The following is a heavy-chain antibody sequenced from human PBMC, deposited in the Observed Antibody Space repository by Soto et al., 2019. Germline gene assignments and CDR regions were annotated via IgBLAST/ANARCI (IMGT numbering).Heavy chain of an antibody. J-gene: IGHJ3*02. CDR1: GGSISRYF. V-gene: IGHV4-59*01. D-gene: IGHD3-3*01. Sequence: PSGTLSLTCTASGGSISRYFWSGILQPPGKGLEWIGYIYYSGSTNYNPSLKSRVTISVDTSKNQFSLKLSSVTAADTAVYYCASSEGEHYDFWSGYQRDDAFDIWGQGIMVTVSS. CDR3: ASSEGEHYDFWSGYQRDDAFDI. CDR2: IYYSGST.